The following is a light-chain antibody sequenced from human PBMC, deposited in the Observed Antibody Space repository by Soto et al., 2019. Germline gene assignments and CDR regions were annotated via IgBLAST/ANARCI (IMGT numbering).Light chain of an antibody. V-gene: IGKV1-5*03. CDR1: QSISSS. Sequence: DIQMTQSPSTLSASVGDRITITCRASQSISSSLAWYQQKPGKAPKLLIYMASNLRSGVPSRFGGAGSGTEFTLTISSLQPDDFATYYCQQYNTYSRMFGQGTKVEI. CDR3: QQYNTYSRM. CDR2: MAS. J-gene: IGKJ1*01.